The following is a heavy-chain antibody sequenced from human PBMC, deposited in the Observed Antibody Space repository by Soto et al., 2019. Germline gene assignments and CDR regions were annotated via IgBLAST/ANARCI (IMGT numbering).Heavy chain of an antibody. Sequence: HVQLVQSEAEVKKPGASVQVSCKASGYSFTNYSMHWVRQVPGQGPEWMEKINPTSGSTSYAQKFKDKVTMTRDMSSSTLYIQLSSLTSEDTAVYYCAKDGIQLWPRYDFDFWGQGTLVIVSS. V-gene: IGHV1-46*01. CDR2: INPTSGST. CDR3: AKDGIQLWPRYDFDF. D-gene: IGHD5-18*01. CDR1: GYSFTNYS. J-gene: IGHJ4*02.